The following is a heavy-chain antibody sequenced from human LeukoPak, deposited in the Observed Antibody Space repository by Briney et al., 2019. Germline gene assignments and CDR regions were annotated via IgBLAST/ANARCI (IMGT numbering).Heavy chain of an antibody. D-gene: IGHD4-17*01. J-gene: IGHJ4*02. V-gene: IGHV4-34*01. Sequence: ETLSLTCAVYGGSFSGYYWSWIRQPPGKGLEWIGEINRSGSTNYNPSLKSRVTISVDTSKNQFSLKLSSVTAADTAVYYCARLTTVIPDYFDYWGQGTLVTVSS. CDR2: INRSGST. CDR1: GGSFSGYY. CDR3: ARLTTVIPDYFDY.